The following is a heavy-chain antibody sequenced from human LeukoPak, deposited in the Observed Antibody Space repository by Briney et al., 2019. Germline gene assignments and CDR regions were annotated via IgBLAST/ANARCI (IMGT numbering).Heavy chain of an antibody. V-gene: IGHV3-7*01. CDR3: ARDTGAFDI. CDR2: IKQDGSEK. Sequence: GESLKISCKGSGYSFTSYWMSWVRQAPGKGLEWVANIKQDGSEKYYVDSVKGRFTISRDNAKNSLYLQMNSLRAEDTAVYYCARDTGAFDIWGQGTMVTVSS. J-gene: IGHJ3*02. CDR1: GYSFTSYW. D-gene: IGHD4-11*01.